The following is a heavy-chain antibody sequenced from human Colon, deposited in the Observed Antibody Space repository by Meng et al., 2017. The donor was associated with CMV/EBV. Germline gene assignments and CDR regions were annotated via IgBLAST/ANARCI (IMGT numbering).Heavy chain of an antibody. J-gene: IGHJ6*02. CDR2: IRYDGSNK. D-gene: IGHD3-10*01. CDR3: ARDSLIWFGDEDSKYHYYGMDV. Sequence: GESLKISCAASGFTFSSYGMHWVRQAPGKGLEWVAFIRYDGSNKYYADSVKGRFTISRDNSKNTVYLQMKSLRAEDSAVYYCARDSLIWFGDEDSKYHYYGMDVWGQGTTVTVSS. CDR1: GFTFSSYG. V-gene: IGHV3-30*02.